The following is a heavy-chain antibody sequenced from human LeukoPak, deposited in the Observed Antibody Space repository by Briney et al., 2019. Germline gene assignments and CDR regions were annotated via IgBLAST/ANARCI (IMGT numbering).Heavy chain of an antibody. CDR3: TREHYFYHMDG. Sequence: EGSLRLSCAASGFTFSSQWMSWVRQAPGKGLEWVANVSQDGTGKYYVDSVKGRFTISRDNAENSLYLQMNSLRAEDTAVYYCTREHYFYHMDGWGEGTTVTVSS. J-gene: IGHJ6*03. V-gene: IGHV3-7*01. CDR1: GFTFSSQW. CDR2: VSQDGTGK.